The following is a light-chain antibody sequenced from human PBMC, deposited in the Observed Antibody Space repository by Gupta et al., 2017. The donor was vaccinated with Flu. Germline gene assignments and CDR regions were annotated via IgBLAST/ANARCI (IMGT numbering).Light chain of an antibody. CDR2: DAS. CDR1: QSVSSC. V-gene: IGKV3-11*01. J-gene: IGKJ2*01. CDR3: QQRSNWPPWYT. Sequence: EIVLTQSHATLSLTPGERATLSCRSSQSVSSCLALYQQKPGQAPRLLIYDASNRYTGIPARFSCSGSETDFTLTISSLEPEDYAVYYCQQRSNWPPWYTFGQGTKLEIK.